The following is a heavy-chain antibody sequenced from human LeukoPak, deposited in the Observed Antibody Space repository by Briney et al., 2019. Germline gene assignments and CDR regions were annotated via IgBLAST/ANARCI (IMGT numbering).Heavy chain of an antibody. CDR3: TTDPPRFYYDVYAYSFLGY. CDR1: GFTFSKAW. J-gene: IGHJ4*02. V-gene: IGHV3-15*01. Sequence: GGSLRLSCAASGFTFSKAWMSWVRQAPGKGLEWVGHVKRKTDGGTTEYAAPVKGRFIISRDDIKETLYLQMNSLKTEDTALYYCTTDPPRFYYDVYAYSFLGYWGEGTLVTVSA. CDR2: VKRKTDGGTT. D-gene: IGHD3-16*01.